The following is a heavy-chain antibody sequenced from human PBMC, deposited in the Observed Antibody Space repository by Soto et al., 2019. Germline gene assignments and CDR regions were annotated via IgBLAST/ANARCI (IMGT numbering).Heavy chain of an antibody. CDR1: GGSISSGGYY. J-gene: IGHJ4*02. CDR2: IYYSGST. D-gene: IGHD3-22*01. V-gene: IGHV4-31*03. Sequence: SETLSLTCTVSGGSISSGGYYWSWIRQHPGKGLEWIGYIYYSGSTNYNPSLKSRVTISVDTSKNQFSLKLSSVTAADTAVYYCARATKHYYDSSYPIDYWGQGTLVTVSS. CDR3: ARATKHYYDSSYPIDY.